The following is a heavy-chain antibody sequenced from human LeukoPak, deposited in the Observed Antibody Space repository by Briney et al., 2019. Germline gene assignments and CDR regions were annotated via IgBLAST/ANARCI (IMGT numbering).Heavy chain of an antibody. CDR2: IYSSGGT. J-gene: IGHJ3*02. D-gene: IGHD6-19*01. CDR3: ARAGTSGWYAFDI. CDR1: GFTVSSNY. Sequence: GGSLRLSCAASGFTVSSNYMAWVRQAPGKGLEWVSVIYSSGGTYHADSVKAIFTLSRDNSKNTLYLQMNSLSAEDTAVYYCARAGTSGWYAFDIWGQGTVVTVSS. V-gene: IGHV3-66*01.